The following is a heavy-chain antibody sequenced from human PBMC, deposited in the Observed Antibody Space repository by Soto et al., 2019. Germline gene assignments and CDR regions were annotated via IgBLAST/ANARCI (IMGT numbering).Heavy chain of an antibody. CDR3: AKQGGKYGIRSFDP. Sequence: SETLSLTCTVSGDYISSGAYYWSWIRQHPGKGLEWIGYISYSGSTYYNPSLKSRLTISVDTSENQFSLKLTSVTAADTAMYYCAKQGGKYGIRSFDPWGQGTLVTVSS. D-gene: IGHD1-1*01. V-gene: IGHV4-31*03. CDR1: GDYISSGAYY. J-gene: IGHJ5*02. CDR2: ISYSGST.